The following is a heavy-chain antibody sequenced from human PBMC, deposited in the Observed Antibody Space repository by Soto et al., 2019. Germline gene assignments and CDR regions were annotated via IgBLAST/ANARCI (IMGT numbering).Heavy chain of an antibody. J-gene: IGHJ4*02. CDR3: AKYRSPARTLNVFDY. CDR2: ITGSGAGT. V-gene: IGHV3-23*01. D-gene: IGHD6-6*01. Sequence: GRSLRLSCAASGFTFSTYPMRCVLPAPGKGMEWVSGITGSGAGTYYAYSVKGRFTISRHNSKNTLFLQMNSLRAEDTAVYYCAKYRSPARTLNVFDYWVERTLVTVSS. CDR1: GFTFSTYP.